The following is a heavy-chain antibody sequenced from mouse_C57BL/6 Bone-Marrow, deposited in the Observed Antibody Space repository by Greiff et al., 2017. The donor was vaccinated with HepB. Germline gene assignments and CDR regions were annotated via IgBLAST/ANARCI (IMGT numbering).Heavy chain of an antibody. J-gene: IGHJ1*03. V-gene: IGHV5-17*01. Sequence: DVMLVESGGGLVKPGGSLKLSCAASGFTFSDYGMHWVRQAPEKGLEWVAYISSGSSTIYYADTVKGRFTISRDNAKNTLFLQMTSLRSEDTAMYYCARGWLLRYWYFDVWGTGTTVTVSS. CDR1: GFTFSDYG. CDR3: ARGWLLRYWYFDV. CDR2: ISSGSSTI. D-gene: IGHD2-3*01.